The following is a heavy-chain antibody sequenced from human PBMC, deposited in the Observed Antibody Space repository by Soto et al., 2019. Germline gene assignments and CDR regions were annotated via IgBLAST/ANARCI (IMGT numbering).Heavy chain of an antibody. J-gene: IGHJ4*02. CDR1: GFVLSSSDVG. V-gene: IGHV2-5*02. Sequence: QITLKESGPTLVKPTQTLTLTCTFSGFVLSSSDVGVGWIRQPPGKALEWLALIYWDDDKRYSPSLKSRLTITKDTSKHQVVLIMTNVDPMDTATYFCAHSKYSRSSFDFWGQGTLVTVSS. CDR2: IYWDDDK. CDR3: AHSKYSRSSFDF. D-gene: IGHD6-6*01.